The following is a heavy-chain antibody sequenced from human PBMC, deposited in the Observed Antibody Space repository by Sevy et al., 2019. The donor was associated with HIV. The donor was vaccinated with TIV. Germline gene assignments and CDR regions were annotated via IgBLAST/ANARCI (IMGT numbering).Heavy chain of an antibody. CDR3: ARLRWDLVVVPGATPGCYFDS. CDR2: VSHSGNT. V-gene: IGHV4-59*08. CDR1: GDSINTYY. D-gene: IGHD2-2*02. J-gene: IGHJ4*02. Sequence: SETLSLTCTVSGDSINTYYWSWIRQPPGKGLEWIGYVSHSGNTNYNPSLKSRASMSVDTSTNQFSLKVKSVTAADTAVYDCARLRWDLVVVPGATPGCYFDSRGQGTLVTVSS.